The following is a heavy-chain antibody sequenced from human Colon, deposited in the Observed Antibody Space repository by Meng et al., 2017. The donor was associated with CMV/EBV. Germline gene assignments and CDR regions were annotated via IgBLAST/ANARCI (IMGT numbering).Heavy chain of an antibody. CDR3: AKRESLPLIYRSSYSFDY. J-gene: IGHJ4*02. D-gene: IGHD6-6*01. Sequence: GGSLRLSCAASGFTFSSYAMSWVRQAPGKGLEWVSAISGSGGSTYYADSVKGRFTISRDNSTTPLYLQMNSLRAEDTAVYYCAKRESLPLIYRSSYSFDYWGQCTLFPFSS. CDR1: GFTFSSYA. V-gene: IGHV3-23*01. CDR2: ISGSGGST.